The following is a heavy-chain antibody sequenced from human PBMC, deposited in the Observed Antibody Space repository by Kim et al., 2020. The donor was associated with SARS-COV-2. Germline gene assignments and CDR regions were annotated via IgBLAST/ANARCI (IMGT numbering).Heavy chain of an antibody. CDR3: AGGSGSGGYYVP. V-gene: IGHV1-46*01. CDR2: INPSGGSP. Sequence: ASVKVSCKASGYTFTSYYIHWVRQAPGQGLEWVGIINPSGGSPTNTQKFKGRVTMTRDTSTRTVNMELSSLTSDETAVYYFAGGSGSGGYYVPWGQGTLV. CDR1: GYTFTSYY. D-gene: IGHD3-10*01. J-gene: IGHJ5*02.